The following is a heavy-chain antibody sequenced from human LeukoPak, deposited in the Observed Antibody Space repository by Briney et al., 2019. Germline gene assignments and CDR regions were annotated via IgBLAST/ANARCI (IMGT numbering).Heavy chain of an antibody. J-gene: IGHJ4*02. D-gene: IGHD1-1*01. CDR1: GYTFISHD. CDR2: MNRNSENT. Sequence: ASVKVSCKASGYTFISHDINWVRQATGQELEWMGWMNRNSENTGYARKFQGRVSMTRDTSTSTAYLDLSDLRPEDTAIYFCARSHETRNGFDYWGQGTLVTVSS. V-gene: IGHV1-8*01. CDR3: ARSHETRNGFDY.